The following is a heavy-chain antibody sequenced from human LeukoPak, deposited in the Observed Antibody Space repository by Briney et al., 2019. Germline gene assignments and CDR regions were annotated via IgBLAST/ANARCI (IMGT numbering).Heavy chain of an antibody. CDR3: AREGDTLVRGVISY. D-gene: IGHD3-10*01. CDR1: GGSISSSSYY. V-gene: IGHV4-39*06. Sequence: SETLSLTCTVSGGSISSSSYYWGWIRQPPGKGLEWIGSIYYSGSTYYNPSLKSRVTISLNMSKNQFALKLRSVTAADTAVYYCAREGDTLVRGVISYWGQGTLVTVSS. J-gene: IGHJ4*02. CDR2: IYYSGST.